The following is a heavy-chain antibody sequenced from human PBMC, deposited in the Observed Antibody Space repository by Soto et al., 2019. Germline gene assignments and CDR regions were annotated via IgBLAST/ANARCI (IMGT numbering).Heavy chain of an antibody. J-gene: IGHJ6*02. Sequence: VKVSCKASGGTFSSYAISWVRQAPGQGLEWMGGIIPIFGTANYAQKFQGRVTITRDTSASTAYMELSSLRSEDTAVYYCSILWFGNPTRGMDVWGQGTTVTVSS. V-gene: IGHV1-69*05. D-gene: IGHD3-10*01. CDR1: GGTFSSYA. CDR2: IIPIFGTA. CDR3: SILWFGNPTRGMDV.